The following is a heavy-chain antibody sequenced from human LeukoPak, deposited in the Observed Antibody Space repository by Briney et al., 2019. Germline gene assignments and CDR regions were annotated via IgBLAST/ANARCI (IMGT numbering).Heavy chain of an antibody. CDR2: ISAYNGNT. CDR1: GYTFTSYG. Sequence: ASVKVSCKASGYTFTSYGISWVRQAPGQGLEWMGWISAYNGNTNYAQKLQGRVTMTTDTSTSTAYIELRSLRSDDTAVYYCARVAYDSSGYHDYWGQGTLVTVSS. J-gene: IGHJ4*02. V-gene: IGHV1-18*01. D-gene: IGHD3-22*01. CDR3: ARVAYDSSGYHDY.